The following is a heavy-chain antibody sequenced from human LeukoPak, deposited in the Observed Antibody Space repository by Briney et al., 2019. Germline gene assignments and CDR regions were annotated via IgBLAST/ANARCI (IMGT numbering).Heavy chain of an antibody. Sequence: GGSLRLSCAASVFTFSSYALHWVRQAPGKGLEYVSAISSNGGSTYYADSVKGRFTISRDNSKNTLYLQMSSLRAEDTAVYYCAREITSGIVSNFDLWGQGTMVTVSS. CDR1: VFTFSSYA. CDR3: AREITSGIVSNFDL. D-gene: IGHD2-21*01. CDR2: ISSNGGST. V-gene: IGHV3-64D*06. J-gene: IGHJ4*02.